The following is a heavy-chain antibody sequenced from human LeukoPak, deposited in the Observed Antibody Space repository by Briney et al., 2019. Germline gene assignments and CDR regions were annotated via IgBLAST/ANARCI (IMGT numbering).Heavy chain of an antibody. CDR3: AKHRSSRGYFDY. Sequence: GGSLRLSCAASGFTFSSYAMSWVRQAPGKGLEWVSAISGSGGSTYYADSVKGRFTISRDNSKSTLYLQMNSLRAEDTAVYYCAKHRSSRGYFDYWGQGTLVTVSS. D-gene: IGHD2-2*01. V-gene: IGHV3-23*01. CDR1: GFTFSSYA. J-gene: IGHJ4*02. CDR2: ISGSGGST.